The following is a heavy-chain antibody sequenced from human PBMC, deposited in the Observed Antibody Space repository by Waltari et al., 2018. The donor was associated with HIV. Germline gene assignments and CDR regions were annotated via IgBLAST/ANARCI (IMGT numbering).Heavy chain of an antibody. D-gene: IGHD2-2*01. V-gene: IGHV6-1*01. J-gene: IGHJ6*02. CDR2: TYYRSKWYN. CDR3: ARDGVPAAMIGRYYGMDV. CDR1: GDSVSSNSAA. Sequence: QVQLQQSGPGLVKPSQTLSLTCAISGDSVSSNSAAWNWIRQSPSRGLECLGRTYYRSKWYNDYAVSVKSRITINPDTSKNQFSLQLNSVTPEDTAVYYCARDGVPAAMIGRYYGMDVWGQGTTVTVSS.